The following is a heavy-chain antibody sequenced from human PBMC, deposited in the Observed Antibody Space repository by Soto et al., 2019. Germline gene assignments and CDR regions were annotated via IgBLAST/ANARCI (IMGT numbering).Heavy chain of an antibody. J-gene: IGHJ4*02. V-gene: IGHV3-30-3*01. CDR1: GFTFSSYA. CDR2: ISYDGSNK. CDR3: AFHNTLYYYDSSGYYFDPYFDY. D-gene: IGHD3-22*01. Sequence: GGSLRLSCAASGFTFSSYAMHWVRQAPGKGLEWVAVISYDGSNKYYADSVKGRFTISRDNSKNTLYLQMNSLRAEDTAVYYCAFHNTLYYYDSSGYYFDPYFDYWGQGTLVTVSS.